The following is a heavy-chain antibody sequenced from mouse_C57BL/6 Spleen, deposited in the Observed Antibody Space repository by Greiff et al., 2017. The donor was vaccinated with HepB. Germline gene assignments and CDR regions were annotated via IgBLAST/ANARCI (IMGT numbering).Heavy chain of an antibody. D-gene: IGHD1-1*01. CDR3: ARGGITTWSPFAY. J-gene: IGHJ3*01. Sequence: QVQLQQPGAELVRPGTSVKLSCKASGYTFTSYWMHWVKQRPGQGLEWIGVIDPSDSYTNYNQKFKGKATLTVDTSSSTAYMQLSSLTSEDSAVYYCARGGITTWSPFAYWGQGTLVTVSA. CDR1: GYTFTSYW. CDR2: IDPSDSYT. V-gene: IGHV1-59*01.